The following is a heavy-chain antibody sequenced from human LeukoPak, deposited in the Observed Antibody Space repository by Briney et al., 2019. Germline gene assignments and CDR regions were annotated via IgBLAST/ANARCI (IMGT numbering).Heavy chain of an antibody. CDR1: AYTFNGYY. J-gene: IGHJ4*02. Sequence: GASVKVSCKDSAYTFNGYYMHWVRQAPGQGLEWMGWINPNSGGTNYAQKFQGRVTMTRDTSISTACMELSRLRSDDTAVYYCARDVAAAVSPTFDYWGQGSLVTVSS. D-gene: IGHD6-13*01. V-gene: IGHV1-2*02. CDR2: INPNSGGT. CDR3: ARDVAAAVSPTFDY.